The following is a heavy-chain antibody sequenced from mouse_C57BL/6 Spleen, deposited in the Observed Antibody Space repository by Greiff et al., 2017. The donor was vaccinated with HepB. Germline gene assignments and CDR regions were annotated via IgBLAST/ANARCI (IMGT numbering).Heavy chain of an antibody. J-gene: IGHJ2*01. D-gene: IGHD2-4*01. CDR3: AREWDYDPFYFDY. CDR1: GYAFSSSW. V-gene: IGHV1-82*01. CDR2: IYPGDGDT. Sequence: VQLQQSGPELVKPGASVKISCKASGYAFSSSWMNWVKQRPGKGLEWIGRIYPGDGDTNYNGKFKGKATLTADKSSSTAYMQLSSLTSEDSAVYFWAREWDYDPFYFDYWGQGTTLTVSS.